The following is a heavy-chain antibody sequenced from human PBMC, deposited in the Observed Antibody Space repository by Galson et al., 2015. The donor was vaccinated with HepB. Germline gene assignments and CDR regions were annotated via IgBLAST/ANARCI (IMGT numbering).Heavy chain of an antibody. V-gene: IGHV3-72*01. D-gene: IGHD3-3*02. CDR1: GFTFSDYY. Sequence: SLRLSCAASGFTFSDYYMEWVRQAPGKGLEWVGRVRHKARRYTTDYVASVESRFTISRDDSKNPLYLQMDSLKTEDTAVYYCSRTLPGIDLDYWGQGTLVTVSS. CDR2: VRHKARRYTT. CDR3: SRTLPGIDLDY. J-gene: IGHJ4*02.